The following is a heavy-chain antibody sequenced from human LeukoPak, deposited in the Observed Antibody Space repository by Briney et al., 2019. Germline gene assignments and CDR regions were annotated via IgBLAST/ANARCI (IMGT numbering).Heavy chain of an antibody. Sequence: NTGGSLRLSCAASGFTFSSYSMNWVRQAPGKGLEWVSSISSSSSYIYYADSVKGRFTISRDNAKNSLYLQMNSLRAEDTAVYYCARDGPRYCSSTSCYVDYWGQGTLVTVSS. D-gene: IGHD2-2*01. CDR3: ARDGPRYCSSTSCYVDY. CDR2: ISSSSSYI. V-gene: IGHV3-21*01. CDR1: GFTFSSYS. J-gene: IGHJ4*02.